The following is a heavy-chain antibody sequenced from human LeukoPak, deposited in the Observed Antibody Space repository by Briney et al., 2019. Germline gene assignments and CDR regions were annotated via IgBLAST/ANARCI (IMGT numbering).Heavy chain of an antibody. V-gene: IGHV1-69*06. CDR2: IIPIFGTA. Sequence: SVEVSCKASGGTFSSYAISWVRQAPGQGLEWMGGIIPIFGTANYAQKFQGRVTITADKSTSTAYMELSSLRSEDTAVYYCAREGGDVRTTYYYYGMDVWGKGTTVTVSS. J-gene: IGHJ6*04. CDR3: AREGGDVRTTYYYYGMDV. CDR1: GGTFSSYA. D-gene: IGHD4-11*01.